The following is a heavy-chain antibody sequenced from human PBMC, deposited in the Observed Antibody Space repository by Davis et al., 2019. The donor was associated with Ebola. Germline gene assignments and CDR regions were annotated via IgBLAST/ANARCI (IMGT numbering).Heavy chain of an antibody. CDR3: TTTTTHFDY. D-gene: IGHD1-26*01. CDR1: GFTFSGSA. Sequence: GESLKISCAASGFTFSGSAMHWVRQASGKGLEWVGRIRSKANSYATAYAASVKGRFTISRDDSKNTAYLQMNSLKTEDTAVYYCTTTTTHFDYWGQGTLVTVPS. J-gene: IGHJ4*02. CDR2: IRSKANSYAT. V-gene: IGHV3-73*01.